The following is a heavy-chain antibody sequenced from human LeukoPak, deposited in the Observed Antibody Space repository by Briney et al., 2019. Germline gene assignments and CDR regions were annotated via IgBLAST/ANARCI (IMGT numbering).Heavy chain of an antibody. Sequence: GASVKVSCKASGGTFSSYAISWVRQAPGQGLEWMGGIIPIFGTANYAQKFQGRVTITADESTSTAYMELSSLGSEDTAVYYCARETLYYDSSGYYDYWGQGTLVTVSS. V-gene: IGHV1-69*13. D-gene: IGHD3-22*01. CDR3: ARETLYYDSSGYYDY. CDR1: GGTFSSYA. CDR2: IIPIFGTA. J-gene: IGHJ4*02.